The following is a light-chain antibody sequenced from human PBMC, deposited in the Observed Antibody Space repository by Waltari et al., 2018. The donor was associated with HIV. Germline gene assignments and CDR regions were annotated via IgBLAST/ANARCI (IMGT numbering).Light chain of an antibody. V-gene: IGLV3-21*02. CDR1: NIAATKS. CDR2: DDR. CDR3: QVWDGRGDPVI. J-gene: IGLJ2*01. Sequence: SYVLTQPPSVSVAPGQTARLTCGGNNIAATKSVHWYRLNPGQAPVVVIYDDRDRPSGIPYRCSGSSSGDTATLTISRAEAGDEADYYCQVWDGRGDPVIFGGGTKLAVV.